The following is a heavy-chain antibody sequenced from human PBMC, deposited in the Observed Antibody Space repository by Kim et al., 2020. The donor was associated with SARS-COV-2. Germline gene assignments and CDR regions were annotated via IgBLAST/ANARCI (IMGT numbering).Heavy chain of an antibody. D-gene: IGHD2-2*01. J-gene: IGHJ6*02. Sequence: SVKVSCKAFGGPSRSYGLSWVRQAPGQGLEWMGRIIPIGNMTDYAQKFQGRVTITEDRMNTGYMELTSLRPEDTAADYCAREVPPRGPSAMSALRLGDYCYYGMDVWGQGTTVTVSS. CDR3: AREVPPRGPSAMSALRLGDYCYYGMDV. CDR2: IIPIGNMT. V-gene: IGHV1-69*04. CDR1: GGPSRSYG.